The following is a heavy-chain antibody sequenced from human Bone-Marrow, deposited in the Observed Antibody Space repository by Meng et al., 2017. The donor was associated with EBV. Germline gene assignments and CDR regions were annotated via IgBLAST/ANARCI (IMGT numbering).Heavy chain of an antibody. D-gene: IGHD6-19*01. V-gene: IGHV3-30*18. CDR1: GGSISSSSYY. CDR3: AKDFVTVTGQAFDY. J-gene: IGHJ4*02. Sequence: PVQESRQGLVKPSETLSLTCTVSGGSISSSSYYWGWVRQAPGKGLEWVAIISSDESNKYYTDSVKGRFTISRDNSKNTLYLHMNNLRPEDTAVYYCAKDFVTVTGQAFDYWGQGTLVTVSS. CDR2: ISSDESNK.